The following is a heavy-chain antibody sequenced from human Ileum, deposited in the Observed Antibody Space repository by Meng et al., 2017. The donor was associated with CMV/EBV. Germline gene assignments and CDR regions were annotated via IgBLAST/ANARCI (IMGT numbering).Heavy chain of an antibody. D-gene: IGHD4-23*01. V-gene: IGHV1-69*10. CDR2: IIPILDRP. J-gene: IGHJ4*02. CDR1: GGTFNSYG. CDR3: ARDPTVVTAGFFDY. Sequence: SVKVSCKASGGTFNSYGISWVRQAPGQGLEWMGGIIPILDRPNYAQKFQGRVTITADKSTNTAYMELTSLRSEDTAVYYCARDPTVVTAGFFDYWGQGKLVTVSS.